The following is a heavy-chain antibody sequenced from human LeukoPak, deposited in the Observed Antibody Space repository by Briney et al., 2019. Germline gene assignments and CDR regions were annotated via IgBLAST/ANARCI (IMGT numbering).Heavy chain of an antibody. D-gene: IGHD2-15*01. V-gene: IGHV3-21*01. CDR1: GFTFSSYS. CDR2: ISSSSSYI. J-gene: IGHJ6*04. Sequence: GGSLRLSCAASGFTFSSYSMNWVRQAPGKGLEWVSSISSSSSYIYYADSVKGRFTISRDNAKNSLYLQMNSLRAEDTAVYYCARDGVVVVAAATKPGYYYGMDVWGKGTTVTVSS. CDR3: ARDGVVVVAAATKPGYYYGMDV.